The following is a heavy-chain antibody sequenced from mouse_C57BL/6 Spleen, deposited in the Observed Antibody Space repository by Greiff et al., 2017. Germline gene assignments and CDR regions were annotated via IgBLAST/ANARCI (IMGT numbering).Heavy chain of an antibody. J-gene: IGHJ3*01. CDR2: IHPNSGST. CDR3: AKRDYYGRAWFAY. D-gene: IGHD1-1*01. CDR1: GYTFTSYW. Sequence: QVQLQQPGAELVKPGASVTLSCKASGYTFTSYWMHWVKQRPGQGLEWIGMIHPNSGSTNYNEKFKSKATLTVDKSSSTAYMQLSSLTSEDSAAYYCAKRDYYGRAWFAYWGQGTLVTVSA. V-gene: IGHV1-64*01.